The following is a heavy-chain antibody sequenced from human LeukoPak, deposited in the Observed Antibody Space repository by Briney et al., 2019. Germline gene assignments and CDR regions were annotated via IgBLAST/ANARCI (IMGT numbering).Heavy chain of an antibody. CDR1: GFTFSNAW. J-gene: IGHJ4*02. CDR2: IKSKTDGGTT. Sequence: PGGSLRLSCAAPGFTFSNAWMSWVRQAPGKGLEWVGRIKSKTDGGTTDYAAPVKGRFTISRDDSKNTLYLQMNSLKTEDTAVYYCTTNNLIVVVITTFDYWGQGTLVTVSS. CDR3: TTNNLIVVVITTFDY. D-gene: IGHD3-22*01. V-gene: IGHV3-15*01.